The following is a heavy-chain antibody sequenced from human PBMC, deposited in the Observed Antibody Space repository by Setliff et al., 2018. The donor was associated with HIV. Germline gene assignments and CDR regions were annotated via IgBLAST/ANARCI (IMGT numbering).Heavy chain of an antibody. CDR2: VIPIFNTA. CDR1: GGTFSSYA. Sequence: SVKVSCKASGGTFSSYAISWVRQAPGQGLEWMGGVIPIFNTANYAQKFQGRVTITADESTSTAYMELSSLRSEDTAVYYCARIVRPSYYYYYYMDVWGKGTTVTVSS. J-gene: IGHJ6*03. D-gene: IGHD3-10*02. V-gene: IGHV1-69*13. CDR3: ARIVRPSYYYYYYMDV.